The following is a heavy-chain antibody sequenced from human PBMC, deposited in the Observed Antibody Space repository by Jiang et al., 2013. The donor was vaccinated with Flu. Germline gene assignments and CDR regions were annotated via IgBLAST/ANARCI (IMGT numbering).Heavy chain of an antibody. D-gene: IGHD2-15*01. Sequence: FGTDNYAQKFQGRVTITADESTSTAYMELSSLRSEDTTVYYCARNVVVAAQVAFDPWGQGTLVTVSS. CDR2: FGTD. V-gene: IGHV1-69*01. CDR3: ARNVVVAAQVAFDP. J-gene: IGHJ5*02.